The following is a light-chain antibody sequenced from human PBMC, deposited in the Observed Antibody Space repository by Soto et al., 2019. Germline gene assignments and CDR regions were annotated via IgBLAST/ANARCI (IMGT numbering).Light chain of an antibody. CDR3: QSYDNSLKWV. Sequence: QPVLTQPPSVSGAPGQRVTISCTGSSSNIGAGYDVHWYQQLPGTAPKLLIYLYNNRPSGVPDRFSASKSGTSASLAITGLQAEDEADYYCQSYDNSLKWVFGGGTKLTVL. CDR2: LYN. CDR1: SSNIGAGYD. V-gene: IGLV1-40*01. J-gene: IGLJ3*02.